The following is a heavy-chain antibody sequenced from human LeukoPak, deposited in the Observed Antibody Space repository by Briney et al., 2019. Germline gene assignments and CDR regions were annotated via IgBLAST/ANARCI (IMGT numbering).Heavy chain of an antibody. CDR2: INPNSGGT. CDR3: ARRSGGGPGMKIHY. CDR1: XXXXTGYX. Sequence: ASVKVSXKXXXXXXTGYXMHRVRQAPGQGLEWMGWINPNSGGTNYAQKFQGRVTMTRDTSISTAYMELSRLRSDDTAVYYCARRSGGGPGMKIHYWGQGTLVTVSS. J-gene: IGHJ4*02. D-gene: IGHD3-16*01. V-gene: IGHV1-2*02.